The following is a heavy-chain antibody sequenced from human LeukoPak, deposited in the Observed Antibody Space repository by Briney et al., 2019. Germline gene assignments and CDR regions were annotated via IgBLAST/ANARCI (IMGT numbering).Heavy chain of an antibody. CDR2: ISGSGGST. CDR1: RFTFSSYA. V-gene: IGHV3-23*01. J-gene: IGHJ3*02. D-gene: IGHD5-18*01. CDR3: AKDRGYSYGLPDAFDI. Sequence: GGSLRLSCAASRFTFSSYAMSWVRQAPGKGLEWVSAISGSGGSTYYADSVKGRFTISRDNSKNTLYLQMNSLRAEDTAVYYCAKDRGYSYGLPDAFDIWGQGTMVTVSS.